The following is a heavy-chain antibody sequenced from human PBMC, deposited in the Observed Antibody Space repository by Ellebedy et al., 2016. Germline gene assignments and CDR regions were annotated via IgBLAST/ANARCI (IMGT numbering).Heavy chain of an antibody. CDR3: ARVWFGDSSNWFDP. Sequence: GESLKISCAASGFTFSSYWMHWVRQAPGKGLVWVSRINSDGSSTSYADSVKGRFTISRDNAKNTLYLQMNSLRAEDTAVYYCARVWFGDSSNWFDPWGQGTLVTVSS. D-gene: IGHD3-10*01. CDR2: INSDGSST. V-gene: IGHV3-74*01. CDR1: GFTFSSYW. J-gene: IGHJ5*02.